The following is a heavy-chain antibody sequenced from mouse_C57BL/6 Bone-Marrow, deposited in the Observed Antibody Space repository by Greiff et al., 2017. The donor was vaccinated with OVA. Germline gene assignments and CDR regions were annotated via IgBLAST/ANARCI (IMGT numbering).Heavy chain of an antibody. CDR3: TTNWNPVDY. D-gene: IGHD4-1*01. V-gene: IGHV14-4*01. Sequence: EVQLQQSGAELVRPGASVKLSCTASGFNIKDDYMHWVKQRPEQGLEWIGWIDPENGDTEYASKFQGKATITADTSSNTAYLQLSSLTSEDTAVYYCTTNWNPVDYGGQGTTLTVSS. CDR2: IDPENGDT. J-gene: IGHJ2*01. CDR1: GFNIKDDY.